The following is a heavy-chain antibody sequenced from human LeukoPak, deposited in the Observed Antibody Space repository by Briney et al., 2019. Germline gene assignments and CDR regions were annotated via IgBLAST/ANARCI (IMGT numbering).Heavy chain of an antibody. CDR1: GYTFTSYG. V-gene: IGHV1-18*01. CDR3: ARSQYITMIVARLYQFDD. D-gene: IGHD3-22*01. J-gene: IGHJ4*02. Sequence: ASVKVSCKASGYTFTSYGISCVRQAPGQGLEWMGWISAYNGNTNYAQKFQGRVTMTTDTSTSTAYMELRSLRSDDTAVYYCARSQYITMIVARLYQFDDWGQGTLVTVSS. CDR2: ISAYNGNT.